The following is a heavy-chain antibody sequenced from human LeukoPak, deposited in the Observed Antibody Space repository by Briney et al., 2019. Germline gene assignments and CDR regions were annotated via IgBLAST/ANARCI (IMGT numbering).Heavy chain of an antibody. V-gene: IGHV3-23*01. CDR1: GFTFSSYA. Sequence: GGSLRLSCAASGFTFSSYAMSWVRQAPGKGLEWVSAISGSGGSTYYADSVKGRFTISRDNSKNTLYLQMNSLRAEDTAVYYCAKALNGGSYYMLTDYWGQGTLVTVSS. CDR3: AKALNGGSYYMLTDY. CDR2: ISGSGGST. D-gene: IGHD1-26*01. J-gene: IGHJ4*02.